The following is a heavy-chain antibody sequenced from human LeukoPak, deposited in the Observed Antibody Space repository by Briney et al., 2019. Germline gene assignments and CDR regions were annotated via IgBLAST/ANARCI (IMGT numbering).Heavy chain of an antibody. D-gene: IGHD3-10*01. J-gene: IGHJ4*02. CDR1: GYSISSGYY. CDR3: ARVRLWFGDHLDDY. Sequence: SETLSLTCTVAGYSISSGYYWGWIRQPPGKGLEWIGIIYHGGSTYYNPSLKSRVTMSVDTSKNQVSLKLTSVTAADTAVYYCARVRLWFGDHLDDYWGQGTLVTVSS. CDR2: IYHGGST. V-gene: IGHV4-38-2*02.